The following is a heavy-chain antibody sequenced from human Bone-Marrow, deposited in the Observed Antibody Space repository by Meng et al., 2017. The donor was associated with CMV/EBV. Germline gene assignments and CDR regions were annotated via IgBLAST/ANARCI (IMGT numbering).Heavy chain of an antibody. CDR2: INHSGST. Sequence: SQTLPLTCAVYGGSFSGYYWSWIRQPPGKGLEWIGEINHSGSTNYNPSLKSRVTISVDTSKNQFSLKLSSVTAADTAVYYCARSPTRYSSSKGRVYFDYWGQGTLVTVSS. V-gene: IGHV4-34*01. CDR1: GGSFSGYY. D-gene: IGHD6-6*01. J-gene: IGHJ4*02. CDR3: ARSPTRYSSSKGRVYFDY.